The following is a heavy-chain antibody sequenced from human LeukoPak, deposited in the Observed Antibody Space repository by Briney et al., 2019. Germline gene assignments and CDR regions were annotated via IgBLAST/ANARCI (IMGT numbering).Heavy chain of an antibody. D-gene: IGHD1-1*01. Sequence: GESLKISCKGSGYSFGSYWIGWVRQMPGRGLEWMGLIYPGDSDTRYSPSFQGQVTISADKSINTAYLQWSSLKASDSAMYYCASQLENWGCWGQGTLVTVSS. CDR3: ASQLENWGC. V-gene: IGHV5-51*01. CDR2: IYPGDSDT. J-gene: IGHJ4*02. CDR1: GYSFGSYW.